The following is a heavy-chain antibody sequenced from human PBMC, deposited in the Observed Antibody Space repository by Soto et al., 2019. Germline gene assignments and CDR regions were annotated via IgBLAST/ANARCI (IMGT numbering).Heavy chain of an antibody. CDR2: INPAGGTT. CDR1: GYSFTSTY. J-gene: IGHJ4*02. D-gene: IGHD2-21*02. Sequence: QVQLVQSGAEVKKPGASVRISCRASGYSFTSTYVHWVRQAPGQGPEWMGIINPAGGTTYYAQKFXXRLPITSDTSTDTVFMDLNDLTSEDTAVYFCALKVVTDYDNWGQGTLLTVSS. CDR3: ALKVVTDYDN. V-gene: IGHV1-46*01.